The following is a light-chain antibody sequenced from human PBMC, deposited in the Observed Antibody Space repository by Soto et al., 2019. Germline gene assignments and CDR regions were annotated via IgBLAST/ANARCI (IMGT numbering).Light chain of an antibody. CDR3: QQYNIWPPYT. CDR2: GAS. J-gene: IGKJ2*01. Sequence: EIVMTQSPATLSVSPGERATLYCKASQRISSNLAWYQQKPGQPPRLLIYGASTRASGIPARFSGSGSGTDFTLTISGLQSEDFALYYCQQYNIWPPYTFGQGTKLEIK. V-gene: IGKV3-15*01. CDR1: QRISSN.